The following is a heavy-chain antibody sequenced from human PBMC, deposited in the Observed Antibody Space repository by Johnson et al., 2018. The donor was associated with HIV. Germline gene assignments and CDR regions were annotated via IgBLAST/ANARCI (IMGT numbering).Heavy chain of an antibody. V-gene: IGHV3-20*04. D-gene: IGHD3-22*01. Sequence: VQLVESGGGVVRPGGSLRVSCTASGFTFDEYGMSWVRQAPGKGLEWVSGINWNGGTPGSADSVKGRFTISRDNAKNSLYLQMNSLRVEETAVYYCARGRPSGSHDAFDIWGQGTMVTVSS. CDR1: GFTFDEYG. J-gene: IGHJ3*02. CDR2: INWNGGTP. CDR3: ARGRPSGSHDAFDI.